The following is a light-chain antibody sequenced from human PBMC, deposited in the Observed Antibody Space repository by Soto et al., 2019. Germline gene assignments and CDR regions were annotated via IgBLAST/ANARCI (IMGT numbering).Light chain of an antibody. CDR2: DAS. Sequence: IVLTQSPATLSLSPGERATLSCRASQSVSSYLAWYQQKPGQAPRLLIYDASHRAAGIPARFSGSGFGTDFTLTISSLEPEDAAVYYCQQRSNWPPITFGQGTRLENK. J-gene: IGKJ5*01. CDR1: QSVSSY. V-gene: IGKV3-11*01. CDR3: QQRSNWPPIT.